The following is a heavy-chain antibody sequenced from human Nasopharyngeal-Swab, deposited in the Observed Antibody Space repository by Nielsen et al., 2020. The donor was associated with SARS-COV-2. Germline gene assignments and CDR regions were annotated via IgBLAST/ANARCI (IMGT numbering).Heavy chain of an antibody. CDR2: IYYSGST. CDR3: ARAPPGVVFGVVTAIVAFDI. D-gene: IGHD2-21*02. Sequence: SETLSLTCAVYGGSFSGYYWGWIRQPPGKGLEWIGYIYYSGSTNYNPSLKSRVTISVDTSKNQFSLKLSSVTAADTAVYYCARAPPGVVFGVVTAIVAFDIWGQGTMVTVSS. V-gene: IGHV4-59*01. J-gene: IGHJ3*02. CDR1: GGSFSGYY.